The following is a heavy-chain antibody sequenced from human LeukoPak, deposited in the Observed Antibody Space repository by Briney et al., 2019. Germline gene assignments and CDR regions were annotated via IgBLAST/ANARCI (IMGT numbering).Heavy chain of an antibody. CDR1: GGTFSSYA. CDR3: ARSSLTTVTSDAFDI. V-gene: IGHV1-69*05. D-gene: IGHD4-17*01. Sequence: ASVKVSCKASGGTFSSYAISWVRQAPGQGLEWMGGIIPIFGTANYAQKFQGRVTITTDESTSTAYMELSSLRSEDTAVYYCARSSLTTVTSDAFDIWGQGTMVTVSS. J-gene: IGHJ3*02. CDR2: IIPIFGTA.